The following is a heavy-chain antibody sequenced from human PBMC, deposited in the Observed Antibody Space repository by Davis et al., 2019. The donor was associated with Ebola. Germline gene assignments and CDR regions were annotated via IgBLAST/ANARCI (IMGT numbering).Heavy chain of an antibody. CDR3: ARQGRRDGYTNFDY. CDR1: GGSISSSSYY. V-gene: IGHV4-39*01. CDR2: NYYSGST. Sequence: MPSQTLSPTCTVAGGSISSSSYYCGWTRQPPGKGLEWIGSNYYSGSTYYNPSLKSRVTISVDTSKNQFSLKLSSVTAADTAVYYCARQGRRDGYTNFDYWGQGTLVTVSS. J-gene: IGHJ4*02. D-gene: IGHD5-24*01.